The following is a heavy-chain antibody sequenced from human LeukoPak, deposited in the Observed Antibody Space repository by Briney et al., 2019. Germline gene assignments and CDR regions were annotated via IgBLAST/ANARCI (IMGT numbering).Heavy chain of an antibody. D-gene: IGHD6-19*01. CDR3: ARGPGYSSGWYGSRLLQH. V-gene: IGHV1-18*01. CDR1: GYTFTSYG. J-gene: IGHJ1*01. CDR2: ISAYNGNT. Sequence: ASVKVSCKASGYTFTSYGISWVRQAPGQGLEWMGWISAYNGNTNYAQKLQGRVTMTTDTSTSTAYMELRSLRSDDTAVYYCARGPGYSSGWYGSRLLQHWGQGTLVTVSS.